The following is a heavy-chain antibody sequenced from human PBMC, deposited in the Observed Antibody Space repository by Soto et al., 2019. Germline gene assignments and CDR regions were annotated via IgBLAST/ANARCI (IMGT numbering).Heavy chain of an antibody. V-gene: IGHV3-23*02. CDR3: ATNSASSLRWFDP. CDR2: IDLSGTTT. Sequence: PGGSLRLSCAASGFSFSDYSMNWVRQAPGKGLEWVSFIDLSGTTTYYRDSVKGQVTISADKSINTAYLQWTSLKASDTAMYYCATNSASSLRWFDPWGQGTLVTVSS. D-gene: IGHD1-26*01. CDR1: GFSFSDYS. J-gene: IGHJ5*02.